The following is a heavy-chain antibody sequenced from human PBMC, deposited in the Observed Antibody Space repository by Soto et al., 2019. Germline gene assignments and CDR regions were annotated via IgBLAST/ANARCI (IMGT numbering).Heavy chain of an antibody. CDR1: GFTFSDHY. CDR3: TVWGSGNDFGAA. CDR2: SKNNGDSYTT. Sequence: EVQLVESGGGLVQPGGSLRLSCAASGFTFSDHYMDWVRQAPGKGLEWVGRSKNNGDSYTTEYAASVKGRFTISGDGSKTSLFLQMNSLKTEDTAVYYCTVWGSGNDFGAAWGQGILVTVSS. V-gene: IGHV3-72*01. J-gene: IGHJ4*02. D-gene: IGHD3-10*01.